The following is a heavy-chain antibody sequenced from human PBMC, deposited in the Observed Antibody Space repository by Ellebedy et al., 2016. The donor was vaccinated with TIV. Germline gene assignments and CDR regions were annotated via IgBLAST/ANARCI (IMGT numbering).Heavy chain of an antibody. CDR1: GYTFTSYG. D-gene: IGHD1-26*01. J-gene: IGHJ4*02. CDR3: ARGDQRGEWELLEFDY. CDR2: ISAYNGNT. Sequence: ASVKVSXXASGYTFTSYGISWVRQAPGQGLEWMGWISAYNGNTNYAQKLQGRVTMITDTSTSTTYMELRSLRSDDTAVYYCARGDQRGEWELLEFDYWGQGTLITVSS. V-gene: IGHV1-18*01.